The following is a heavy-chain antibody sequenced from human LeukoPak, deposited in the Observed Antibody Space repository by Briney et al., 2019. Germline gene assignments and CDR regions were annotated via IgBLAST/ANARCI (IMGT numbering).Heavy chain of an antibody. J-gene: IGHJ4*02. CDR1: GGTFSSYA. CDR3: ARGPGRIVGATMFNY. D-gene: IGHD1-26*01. Sequence: ASVKVSCKASGGTFSSYAISWVRQAPGQGLEWMGGIIPIFGTANYAQKFQGRVTITADESTSTAYMELSSLRSEDTAVYYCARGPGRIVGATMFNYWGQGTLVTVSS. V-gene: IGHV1-69*13. CDR2: IIPIFGTA.